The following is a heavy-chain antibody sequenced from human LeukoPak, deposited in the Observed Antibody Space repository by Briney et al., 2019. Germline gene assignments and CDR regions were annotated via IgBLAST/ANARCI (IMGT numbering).Heavy chain of an antibody. V-gene: IGHV3-48*02. Sequence: GGSLRLSCAASGYTFSSYSMNWVSQAPGKGLEWVSFISGSSDTIYYADSVKGRFTISRDNAKNSLYLQMNSLRDEDTAVYYCARLWSRGEGIDYWGQGTLVTVSS. D-gene: IGHD3-10*01. CDR3: ARLWSRGEGIDY. CDR2: ISGSSDTI. J-gene: IGHJ4*02. CDR1: GYTFSSYS.